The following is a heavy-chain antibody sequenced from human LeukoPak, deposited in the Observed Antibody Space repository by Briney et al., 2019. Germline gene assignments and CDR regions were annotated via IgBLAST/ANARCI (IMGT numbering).Heavy chain of an antibody. CDR1: GFTISSNY. Sequence: GGSLRLSCAASGFTISSNYMSWVRQAPGKGLEWVSVIYSGGSTYYADSVKGRFTISRDNSKNTLYLQMNSLRAEDTAVYYCAREATVRSGMDVWGQGTTVTVSS. CDR3: AREATVRSGMDV. CDR2: IYSGGST. D-gene: IGHD2-15*01. V-gene: IGHV3-53*01. J-gene: IGHJ6*02.